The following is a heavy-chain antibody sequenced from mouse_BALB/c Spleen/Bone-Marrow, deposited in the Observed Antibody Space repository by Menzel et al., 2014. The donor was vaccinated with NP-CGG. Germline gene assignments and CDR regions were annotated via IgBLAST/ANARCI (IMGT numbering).Heavy chain of an antibody. CDR1: GYSFTGYF. J-gene: IGHJ2*01. CDR3: GRGDDYDGDFDR. CDR2: INPYNGDT. V-gene: IGHV1-37*01. D-gene: IGHD2-4*01. Sequence: EVKLVESGPELVKPGASVKISCKASGYSFTGYFMNWVKQSHGKSLEWIGRINPYNGDTFYNQKFKGKATLTVDKSSSXAXMELLSLTSEDSAVYYCGRGDDYDGDFDRWGQGTTLTVSS.